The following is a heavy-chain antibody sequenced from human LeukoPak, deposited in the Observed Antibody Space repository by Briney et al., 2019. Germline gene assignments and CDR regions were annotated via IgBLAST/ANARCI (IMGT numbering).Heavy chain of an antibody. V-gene: IGHV1-2*02. Sequence: ASVKVSCKASGYTFTGYYMHWVRQAPGQGLEWMGWINPNSGGTNYAQKLQGRVTMTTDTSTSTAYMELRSLRSDDTAVYYCARGGSSWYRWFDPWGQGTLVTVSS. D-gene: IGHD6-13*01. CDR3: ARGGSSWYRWFDP. CDR2: INPNSGGT. CDR1: GYTFTGYY. J-gene: IGHJ5*02.